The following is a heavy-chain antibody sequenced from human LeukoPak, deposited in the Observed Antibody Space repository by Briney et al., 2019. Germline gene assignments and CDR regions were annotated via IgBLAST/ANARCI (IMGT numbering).Heavy chain of an antibody. CDR1: GFTFTNAW. V-gene: IGHV3-15*01. CDR3: TTDLGITMIRGVIVY. CDR2: IKSKGDGETT. D-gene: IGHD3-10*01. Sequence: PGGSLRPSCTAPGFTFTNAWMSWVRQAPGKGLEWVGRIKSKGDGETTDYAAPVKGRFTMSRDDSKATLYLQMNSLKAEDTAVYYCTTDLGITMIRGVIVYWGQGALVTVSS. J-gene: IGHJ4*02.